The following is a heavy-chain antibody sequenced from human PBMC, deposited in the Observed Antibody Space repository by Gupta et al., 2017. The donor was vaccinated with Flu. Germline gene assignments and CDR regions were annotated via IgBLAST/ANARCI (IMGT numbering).Heavy chain of an antibody. Sequence: QVQLVQSGAEVKKPGSSVKVSCKASGGTFSSYAISWVRQAPGQGLEWMGGIIPIFGTANYAQKGQGRVTITADESTSTAYMELSRLRSEDTAVYYCARNARATYYYYGMDVRCQGTTVTVSS. V-gene: IGHV1-69*01. J-gene: IGHJ6*02. D-gene: IGHD2-8*01. CDR3: ARNARATYYYYGMDV. CDR2: IIPIFGTA. CDR1: GGTFSSYA.